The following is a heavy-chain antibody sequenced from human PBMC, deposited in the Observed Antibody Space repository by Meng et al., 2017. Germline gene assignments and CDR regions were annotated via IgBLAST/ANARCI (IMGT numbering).Heavy chain of an antibody. CDR3: ARGRFLSYYYGSGRYNDAFDI. CDR2: INHSGST. Sequence: VQLKQWGAGLVKPSGTLSLTWAVYGGSFSGYYWSWIRQPPGKGLEWIGEINHSGSTNYNPSLKSRVTISVDTSKNQFSLKLSSVTAADTAVYYCARGRFLSYYYGSGRYNDAFDIWGQGTMVTVSS. D-gene: IGHD3-10*01. CDR1: GGSFSGYY. J-gene: IGHJ3*02. V-gene: IGHV4-34*01.